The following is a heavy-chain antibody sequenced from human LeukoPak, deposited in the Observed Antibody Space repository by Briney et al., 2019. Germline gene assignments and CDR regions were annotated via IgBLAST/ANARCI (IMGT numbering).Heavy chain of an antibody. J-gene: IGHJ4*02. CDR1: GGSISSYY. CDR2: IYYSGST. V-gene: IGHV4-59*08. CDR3: ARHGSSWYEKDYFDY. D-gene: IGHD6-13*01. Sequence: SETLSLTCTVSGGSISSYYWSWIRQPPGKGLEWIGYIYYSGSTNYNPSLKSRVTISVDASKNQFSLKLSSVTAADTAVYYCARHGSSWYEKDYFDYWGQGTLVTVSS.